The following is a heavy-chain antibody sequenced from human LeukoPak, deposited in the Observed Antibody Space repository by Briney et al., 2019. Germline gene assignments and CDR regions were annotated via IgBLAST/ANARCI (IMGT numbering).Heavy chain of an antibody. Sequence: PSETLSLTCTVSGGSISSYYWSWIRQPPGKGLEWIGYIYHSGSTKYNPSLKSRVTISIDTSKNQFSLTLSSVTTADTAAYYCARQGGSPSNLDYWGQGTLVTVPS. V-gene: IGHV4-59*08. CDR3: ARQGGSPSNLDY. CDR2: IYHSGST. D-gene: IGHD1-26*01. J-gene: IGHJ4*02. CDR1: GGSISSYY.